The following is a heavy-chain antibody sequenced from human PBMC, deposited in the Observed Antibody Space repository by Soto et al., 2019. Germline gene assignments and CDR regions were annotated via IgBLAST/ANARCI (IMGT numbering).Heavy chain of an antibody. V-gene: IGHV2-5*02. D-gene: IGHD3-22*01. J-gene: IGHJ1*01. CDR2: IYWDDDK. CDR1: GFSISTSGMG. CDR3: ARRSSGTRAYFRH. Sequence: QITLKESGPTLVKPTQTLTLTGTFSGFSISTSGMGVDWIRQPPGKGLEWLALIYWDDDKRYSPSLRSRLSVTTDTSKNQVILTMNNMYPEDTATYYCARRSSGTRAYFRHWGQGTLVTVSS.